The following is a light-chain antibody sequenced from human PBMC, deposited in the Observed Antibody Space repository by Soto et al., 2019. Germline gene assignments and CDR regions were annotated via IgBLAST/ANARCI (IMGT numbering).Light chain of an antibody. V-gene: IGKV3-11*01. CDR2: DAS. CDR1: QTIGSSY. Sequence: EIVLTQSPGTLSLSPGETATLSCRSSQTIGSSYLAWYQQKPGQAPRLLIYDASNRATGIPARFSGSGSGTDFTLTISSLEPEDFAVYYCQQRSNWRPPITFGQGTRLEIK. CDR3: QQRSNWRPPIT. J-gene: IGKJ5*01.